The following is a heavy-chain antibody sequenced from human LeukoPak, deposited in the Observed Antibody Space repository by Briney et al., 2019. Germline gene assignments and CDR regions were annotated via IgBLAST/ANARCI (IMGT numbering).Heavy chain of an antibody. CDR3: ARDSRFGELSN. CDR2: IYSGGST. J-gene: IGHJ4*02. CDR1: GFTVSSNY. Sequence: GGSLRLSCAASGFTVSSNYMSWVRQAPGKGLEWVSVIYSGGSTYYADSVKGRFTISRDNSKSTLYLQMNSLRAEDTAVYYCARDSRFGELSNWGQGTLVTVSS. D-gene: IGHD3-10*01. V-gene: IGHV3-53*01.